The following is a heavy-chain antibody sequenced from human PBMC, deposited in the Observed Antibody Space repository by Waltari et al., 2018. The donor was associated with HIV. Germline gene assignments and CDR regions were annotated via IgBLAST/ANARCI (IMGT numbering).Heavy chain of an antibody. J-gene: IGHJ4*02. CDR1: GYSISRGYY. CDR3: ARNTYYERSGYDF. Sequence: QVQLQESGPGLVKSSETLSLTCAGSGYSISRGYYWGWIRQPPGKGLEWIGTIHHSGSYYYNPSLKSRVTISVDTSKNHFSLKLSSVTAADTAVYYCARNTYYERSGYDFWGQGYLVTVSS. V-gene: IGHV4-38-2*01. D-gene: IGHD3-22*01. CDR2: IHHSGSY.